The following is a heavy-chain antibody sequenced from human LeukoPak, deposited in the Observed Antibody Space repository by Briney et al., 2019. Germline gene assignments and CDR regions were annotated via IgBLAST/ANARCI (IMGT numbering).Heavy chain of an antibody. CDR3: ARSDRGSSSFYYYYMDV. D-gene: IGHD6-6*01. V-gene: IGHV1-69*01. CDR2: IIPIFGTA. J-gene: IGHJ6*03. Sequence: APVKVSCKASGGTFSSYAISWVRQAPGQGLEWMGGIIPIFGTANYAQKFQGRVTITADESTSTAYMELSSLRSEDTAVYYCARSDRGSSSFYYYYMDVWGKGTTVTVSS. CDR1: GGTFSSYA.